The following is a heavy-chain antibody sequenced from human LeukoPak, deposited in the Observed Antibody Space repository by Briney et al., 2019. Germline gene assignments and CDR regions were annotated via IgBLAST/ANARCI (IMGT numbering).Heavy chain of an antibody. D-gene: IGHD6-19*01. CDR1: GFTFSSYD. V-gene: IGHV3-13*01. Sequence: GGSLRLSCAASGFTFSSYDMHWVRQATGKGLEWVSAIGTAGDTYYPGSVKGRFTISRENAKNSLYLQMNSLRAGDTAVYYCARDGYSSGWYYFDYWGQGTLVTVSS. J-gene: IGHJ4*02. CDR2: IGTAGDT. CDR3: ARDGYSSGWYYFDY.